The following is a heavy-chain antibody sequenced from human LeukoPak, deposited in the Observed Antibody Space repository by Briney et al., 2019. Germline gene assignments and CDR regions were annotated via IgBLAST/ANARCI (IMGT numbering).Heavy chain of an antibody. CDR3: AKSSIAAAGTDAEYFQH. CDR2: ISWDSGSI. J-gene: IGHJ1*01. V-gene: IGHV3-9*01. D-gene: IGHD6-13*01. CDR1: GFTFDDYD. Sequence: GGSLRLSCAASGFTFDDYDMHWVRQAPGKGLEWVSGISWDSGSIGYADSVKGRCTISRDNAKNSLYLQMNSLRAEDTALYYCAKSSIAAAGTDAEYFQHWGQGTLVTVSS.